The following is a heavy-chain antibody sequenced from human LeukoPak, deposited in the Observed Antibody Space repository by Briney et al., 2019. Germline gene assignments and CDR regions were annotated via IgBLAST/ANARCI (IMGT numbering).Heavy chain of an antibody. CDR3: ARVGFYASSRYYPDY. J-gene: IGHJ4*02. Sequence: GGSLRLSCAASGFSISSYWMTWVRQAPGKRPEWVANIKQDGNEKYYVDSVKGRFTISGDNAKNSLFLQMNSLRAEDTAVYYCARVGFYASSRYYPDYWGQGTLVSVSS. V-gene: IGHV3-7*01. CDR2: IKQDGNEK. CDR1: GFSISSYW. D-gene: IGHD2-8*01.